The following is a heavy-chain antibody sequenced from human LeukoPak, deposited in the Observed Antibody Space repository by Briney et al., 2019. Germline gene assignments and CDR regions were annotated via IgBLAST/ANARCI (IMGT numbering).Heavy chain of an antibody. Sequence: ASVKVSCKASGYTFTGYYMHWVRQASGQGLEWMGWINPNSGGTNYAQKFQGRVTMTRDTSIGTAYMELSRLRSDDTAVYYCARASGYYYGAFDIWGQGTMVTVSS. J-gene: IGHJ3*02. D-gene: IGHD3-22*01. CDR3: ARASGYYYGAFDI. CDR2: INPNSGGT. V-gene: IGHV1-2*02. CDR1: GYTFTGYY.